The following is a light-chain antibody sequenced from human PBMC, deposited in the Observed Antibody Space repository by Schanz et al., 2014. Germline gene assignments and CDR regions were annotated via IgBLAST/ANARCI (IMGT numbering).Light chain of an antibody. V-gene: IGKV3-15*01. CDR3: QQYSRWPL. CDR1: QSVNTN. Sequence: EIVMTQSPATLSVSPGGRATLSCRASQSVNTNLAWYQQKSGQAPRLLIYGASTRATGIPARFSGSGSGTEITLTISSLQSEDFAVYYCQQYSRWPLFGPGTAVDIK. J-gene: IGKJ3*01. CDR2: GAS.